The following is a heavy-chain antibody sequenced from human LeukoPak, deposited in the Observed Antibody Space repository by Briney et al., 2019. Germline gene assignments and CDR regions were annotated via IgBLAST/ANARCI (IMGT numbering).Heavy chain of an antibody. CDR3: ARDMRGEDAFDI. CDR2: ISAYNGNT. D-gene: IGHD3-16*01. J-gene: IGHJ3*02. CDR1: GYTFTSYG. V-gene: IGHV1-18*01. Sequence: ASVKVSCKASGYTFTSYGISWVRQAPGQGLEWMGWISAYNGNTNYAQKLQGRVTLTTDTSTSTAYMELRSLRSDDTAVYYCARDMRGEDAFDIWGQGTMVTVSS.